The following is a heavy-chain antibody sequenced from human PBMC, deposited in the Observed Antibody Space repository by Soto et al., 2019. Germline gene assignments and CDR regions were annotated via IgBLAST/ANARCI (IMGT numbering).Heavy chain of an antibody. D-gene: IGHD1-7*01. V-gene: IGHV1-2*02. Sequence: ASVKVSCKASGYTFSAYYIHWVRHAPGQGLEWMGWLDPNSGRTDYAQRFKGRVTMTRDTSISTAYMELRRLTSDDTAVYYCGRDGVEILSADLEHWLDPWGQGTLVTVSS. J-gene: IGHJ5*02. CDR1: GYTFSAYY. CDR3: GRDGVEILSADLEHWLDP. CDR2: LDPNSGRT.